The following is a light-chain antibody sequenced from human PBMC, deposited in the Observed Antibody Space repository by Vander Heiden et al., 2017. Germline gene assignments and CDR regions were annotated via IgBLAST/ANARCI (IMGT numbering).Light chain of an antibody. Sequence: EIVLTQSPATLSLSPGERATLSCRASQSVSSYLAWYQQKPGQAPRLLIYDASNRATGIPARFRGRWAGTDFTLTNRSLEPEDFAVYYCQQRSNWPTFGGGTKVEIK. J-gene: IGKJ4*01. V-gene: IGKV3-11*01. CDR3: QQRSNWPT. CDR1: QSVSSY. CDR2: DAS.